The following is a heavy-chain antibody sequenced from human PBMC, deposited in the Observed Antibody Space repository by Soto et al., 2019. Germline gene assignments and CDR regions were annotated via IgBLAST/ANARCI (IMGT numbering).Heavy chain of an antibody. D-gene: IGHD3-10*01. J-gene: IGHJ3*02. V-gene: IGHV4-59*01. CDR1: GGSIRSYY. CDR2: IFFSGSI. Sequence: QVQLQESGPGLVKPSETLSLTCTVSGGSIRSYYWSWIRQPPGKGLEWIGFIFFSGSINQNSSLKRRITISVDMSKNQFSLTLRPVTAADTAVYYCARHPSASGDAFDIWGQGTMVTVSS. CDR3: ARHPSASGDAFDI.